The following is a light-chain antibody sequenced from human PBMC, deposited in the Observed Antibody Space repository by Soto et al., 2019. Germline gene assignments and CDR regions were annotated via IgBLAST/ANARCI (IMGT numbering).Light chain of an antibody. V-gene: IGKV4-1*01. CDR2: WAS. Sequence: DIVMTQSPDSLAVSLGERATINCKSSQSLLYSSNNKNYLTWYQHKPGQPPKLLIYWASTRKSGVPDRFSGSGSGTDFTLTISSLQAEDVAVYYCQHFGSSVYTFGQGTKLEIK. CDR3: QHFGSSVYT. J-gene: IGKJ2*01. CDR1: QSLLYSSNNKNY.